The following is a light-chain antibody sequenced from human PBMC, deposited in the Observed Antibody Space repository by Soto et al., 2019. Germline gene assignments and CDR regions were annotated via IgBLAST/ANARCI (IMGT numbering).Light chain of an antibody. Sequence: IRVSQSXSSLSACLGEXXXXXSXACQDIRNYLNGYQQKTLXAPKLLIYDASNLXTVVPSRFSGSGSGTDFTFTISSLQPEDIATYYCQQFDNPNLTVTFGGGTKVDIK. J-gene: IGKJ4*01. CDR2: DAS. CDR3: QQFDNPNLTVT. CDR1: QDIRNY. V-gene: IGKV1-33*01.